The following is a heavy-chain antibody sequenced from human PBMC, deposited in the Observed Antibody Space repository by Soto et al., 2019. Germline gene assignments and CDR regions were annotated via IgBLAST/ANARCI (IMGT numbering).Heavy chain of an antibody. J-gene: IGHJ4*02. CDR1: GFTFSSYA. D-gene: IGHD4-17*01. V-gene: IGHV3-23*01. CDR3: APTGESDYGHNDY. CDR2: ISGSGGST. Sequence: GGSLRLSCAASGFTFSSYAMSWVRQAPGKGLEWVSAISGSGGSTYYADSVKGRFTISRDNSKNTLYLQMNSLRAEDTAVYYCAPTGESDYGHNDYWGQGTLVTVSS.